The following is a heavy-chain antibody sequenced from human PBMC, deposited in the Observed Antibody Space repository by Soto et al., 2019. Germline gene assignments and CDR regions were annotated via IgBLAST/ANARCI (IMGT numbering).Heavy chain of an antibody. D-gene: IGHD3-22*01. CDR1: GGSISSGGYY. J-gene: IGHJ5*02. CDR2: IYYSGST. CDR3: ARERIVVVINENWFDP. V-gene: IGHV4-31*03. Sequence: SETLSLTFTVSGGSISSGGYYWSWIRQHPGKGLEWIGYIYYSGSTYYNPSLKSRVTISVDTSKNQFSLKLSSVTAADTAVYYCARERIVVVINENWFDPWGQGTLVTVSS.